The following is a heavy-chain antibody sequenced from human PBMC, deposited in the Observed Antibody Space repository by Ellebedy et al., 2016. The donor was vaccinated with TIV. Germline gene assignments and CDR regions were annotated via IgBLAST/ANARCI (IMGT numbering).Heavy chain of an antibody. CDR1: GFSFSSYA. CDR2: ITGAGDST. CDR3: ARHDHASASYYNT. J-gene: IGHJ4*02. Sequence: GESLKISCEASGFSFSSYAMSSVRQAPGKGLEWVSAITGAGDSTYYTDSVKGRFTISRDNSKNTLYLQLNNVRAEDTALYYCARHDHASASYYNTWGQGTLVTVSS. V-gene: IGHV3-23*01. D-gene: IGHD3-10*01.